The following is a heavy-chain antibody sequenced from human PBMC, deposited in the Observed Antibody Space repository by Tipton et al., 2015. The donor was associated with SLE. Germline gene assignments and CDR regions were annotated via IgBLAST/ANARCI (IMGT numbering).Heavy chain of an antibody. Sequence: QLVQSGAEVKKPGASVKVSCKASGYTFTSYDINWVRQATGQGLEWMGWMNPNSGNTGYAQKFQGRVTMTRNTSISTAYMELSSLRSEDTVVYYCARSAMVRGVSTFDPWGQGTLVTVSS. CDR2: MNPNSGNT. V-gene: IGHV1-8*01. CDR3: ARSAMVRGVSTFDP. D-gene: IGHD3-10*01. J-gene: IGHJ5*02. CDR1: GYTFTSYD.